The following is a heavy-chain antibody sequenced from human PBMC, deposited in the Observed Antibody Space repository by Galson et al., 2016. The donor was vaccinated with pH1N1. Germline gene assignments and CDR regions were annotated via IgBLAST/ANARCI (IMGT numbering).Heavy chain of an antibody. J-gene: IGHJ3*02. CDR2: LSGSGSST. Sequence: SLRLSCAASGFTFKNYDMTWVRQAPWKGLEWVSTLSGSGSSTYYGDSVRGRFTISRDNSKNTLYLQMNTLKVDDTAVYYCAKVYRESTSSARAFDIWGQGTLVTVSS. D-gene: IGHD2/OR15-2a*01. CDR3: AKVYRESTSSARAFDI. CDR1: GFTFKNYD. V-gene: IGHV3-23*01.